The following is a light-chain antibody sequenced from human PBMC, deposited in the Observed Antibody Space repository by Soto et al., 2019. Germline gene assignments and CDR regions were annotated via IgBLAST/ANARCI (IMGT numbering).Light chain of an antibody. CDR2: TAS. J-gene: IGKJ4*01. Sequence: DIQVTQSPSSVSASVGDRVTITCRASQDINKWLAWYQQKPGLAPNLVIYTASRLHGGGPSRFSGSASGTDFTLTISSLQPEDVATYYCQQGKSFPLTVGGGTKVDSK. V-gene: IGKV1-12*01. CDR1: QDINKW. CDR3: QQGKSFPLT.